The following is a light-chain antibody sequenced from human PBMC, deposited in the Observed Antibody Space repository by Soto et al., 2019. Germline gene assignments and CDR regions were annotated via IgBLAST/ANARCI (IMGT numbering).Light chain of an antibody. CDR3: QQRSSWPLT. CDR1: QSITIK. V-gene: IGKV3-11*02. CDR2: DAS. Sequence: EIVLTQSPATLSLSPGERATLSCRASQSITIKLAWYQQKTGQAPRLLIYDASKRATGIPVRFSGSGSGRDFTLTTSSLDPEDFAVYYCQQRSSWPLTFGGGTKVEIK. J-gene: IGKJ4*01.